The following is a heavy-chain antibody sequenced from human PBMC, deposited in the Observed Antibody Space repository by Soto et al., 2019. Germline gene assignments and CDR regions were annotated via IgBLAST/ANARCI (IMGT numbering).Heavy chain of an antibody. J-gene: IGHJ4*02. CDR3: AIIGTGDYSDFDY. Sequence: ASVKVSCKGLGYTFTSYGISWVRQAPGQGLEWMGWIRPNDGHTNYAQKFQDRVTMTRDTSTTTVYMDLRSLGSDDTAVYYCAIIGTGDYSDFDYWGQGTLVTVSS. V-gene: IGHV1-18*01. CDR1: GYTFTSYG. D-gene: IGHD4-4*01. CDR2: IRPNDGHT.